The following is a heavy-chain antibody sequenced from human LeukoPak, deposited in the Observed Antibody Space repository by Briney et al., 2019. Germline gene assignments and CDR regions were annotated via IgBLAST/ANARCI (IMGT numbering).Heavy chain of an antibody. D-gene: IGHD3-16*01. J-gene: IGHJ4*02. CDR2: ISSSGSTI. CDR1: GFTFSSYT. Sequence: GGSLRLSCAASGFTFSSYTMNWVRQAPGKGLEWLSYISSSGSTIYYADSVKGRFTISRDNSKNTLYLQMNSLRAEDTAVYYCAKDLVELIYWGQGTLVTVSS. V-gene: IGHV3-48*01. CDR3: AKDLVELIY.